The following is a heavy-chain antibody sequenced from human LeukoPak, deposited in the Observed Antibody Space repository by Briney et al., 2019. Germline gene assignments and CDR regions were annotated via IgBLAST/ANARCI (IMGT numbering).Heavy chain of an antibody. V-gene: IGHV4-59*01. CDR3: ARAMVEGADRYYYMDV. CDR2: IYYSGST. Sequence: SETLSLTCTVSGGSISSYYWSWIRQPPGKGLEWIGYIYYSGSTNYNPSLKSRLTISVDTSKNQFSLRLNSVTAADTAVYYCARAMVEGADRYYYMDVWGKGTTVTVSS. CDR1: GGSISSYY. D-gene: IGHD2-8*01. J-gene: IGHJ6*03.